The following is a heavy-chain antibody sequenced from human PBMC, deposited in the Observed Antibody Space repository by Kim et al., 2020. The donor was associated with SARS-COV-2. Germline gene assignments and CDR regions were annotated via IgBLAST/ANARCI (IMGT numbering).Heavy chain of an antibody. D-gene: IGHD2-21*02. CDR2: IYYAGDT. CDR3: ARVKGRYCGGDCYFAFEI. Sequence: SETLSLTCAVSGGSVSDPTYYWGCIRQPPGKGLEWIGSIYYAGDTFYNPSLKSRVTISVDMSKNQFSLKLSSVTAADTAVYYCARVKGRYCGGDCYFAFEIWGQGTMATVSS. V-gene: IGHV4-39*07. CDR1: GGSVSDPTYY. J-gene: IGHJ3*02.